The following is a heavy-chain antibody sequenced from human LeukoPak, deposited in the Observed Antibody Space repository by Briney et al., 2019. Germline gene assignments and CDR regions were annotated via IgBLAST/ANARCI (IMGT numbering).Heavy chain of an antibody. V-gene: IGHV1-8*03. Sequence: GASVKVSCKASGYTFTSYDINWVRQATGQGLEWMGWMNPNSDNTGYAQRFQGRVTITRNTSISTAYMELSSLRSEDTAVYYCARGVKDYYYYYMDVWGKGTTVTVSS. CDR3: ARGVKDYYYYYMDV. CDR2: MNPNSDNT. CDR1: GYTFTSYD. J-gene: IGHJ6*03.